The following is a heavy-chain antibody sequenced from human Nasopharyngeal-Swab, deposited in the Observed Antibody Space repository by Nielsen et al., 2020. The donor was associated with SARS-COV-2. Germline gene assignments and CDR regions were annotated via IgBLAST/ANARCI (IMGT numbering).Heavy chain of an antibody. D-gene: IGHD2-15*01. V-gene: IGHV1-46*01. CDR3: ARGGDPREVVAATDCFDP. CDR2: INAGGGSA. Sequence: ASVKVSCKASGYTFTRYYIHWVRQAPGRGLEWMGIINAGGGSARYSQNFQGRVTMTRDTSTSTVYMELSSLRSEDTAVYYCARGGDPREVVAATDCFDPWGQGTLVTVSS. J-gene: IGHJ5*02. CDR1: GYTFTRYY.